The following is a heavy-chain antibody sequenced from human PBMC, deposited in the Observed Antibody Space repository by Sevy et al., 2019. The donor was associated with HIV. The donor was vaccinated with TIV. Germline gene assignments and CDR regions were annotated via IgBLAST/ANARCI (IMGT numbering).Heavy chain of an antibody. CDR1: GFTFSSYA. D-gene: IGHD3-22*01. CDR2: ISGSGGST. V-gene: IGHV3-23*01. J-gene: IGHJ4*02. Sequence: GGSLRLSCAASGFTFSSYAMSWVRQAPGKGLEWVSAISGSGGSTYYADSVKGRFTISKDNSKNKQYLQMNSLRAEDTAVYYCAKDVGFYDSSGYSDFDYWGQGTLVTVSS. CDR3: AKDVGFYDSSGYSDFDY.